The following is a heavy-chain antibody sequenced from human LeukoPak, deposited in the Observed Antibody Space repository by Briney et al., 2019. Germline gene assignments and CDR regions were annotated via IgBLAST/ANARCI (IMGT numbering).Heavy chain of an antibody. J-gene: IGHJ4*02. CDR2: IYYSGST. V-gene: IGHV4-59*01. CDR1: GGPISNYY. D-gene: IGHD1-14*01. CDR3: ARSPRGGTKTYFDY. Sequence: SETLSLTCTVSGGPISNYYWSWIRQPPGKGLEWIGYIYYSGSTNYNPSLKSRVTISVDTSKNQFSLRLSSVTAADAAVYYCARSPRGGTKTYFDYWGQGTLVTVSP.